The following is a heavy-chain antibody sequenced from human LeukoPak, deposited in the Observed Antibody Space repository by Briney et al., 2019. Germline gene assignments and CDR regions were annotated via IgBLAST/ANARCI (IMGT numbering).Heavy chain of an antibody. Sequence: PGRSLRLSCAASGFTFSSYGMHWVRQARGKGLEWVAVIWYDGSNKYYADSVKGRFTISRDNSKNTLYLQMNSLRAEDTAVYYCARSPSSSSWRYYYYYYGMDVWGQGTTVTVSS. V-gene: IGHV3-33*01. J-gene: IGHJ6*02. CDR3: ARSPSSSSWRYYYYYYGMDV. D-gene: IGHD6-13*01. CDR1: GFTFSSYG. CDR2: IWYDGSNK.